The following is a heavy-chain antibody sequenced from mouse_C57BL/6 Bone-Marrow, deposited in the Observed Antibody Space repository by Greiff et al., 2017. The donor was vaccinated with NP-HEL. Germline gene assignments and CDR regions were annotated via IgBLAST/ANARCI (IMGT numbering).Heavy chain of an antibody. Sequence: EVKLEESGGGLVQPGGSLSLSCAASGFTFTDYYMSWVRQPPGKALEWLGFIRNKANGYTTEYSASVKGRFTISRDNSQSILYLQMNALRAEDSATYYCARLIPYYFDYWGQGTTLTVSS. D-gene: IGHD1-2*01. CDR1: GFTFTDYY. CDR2: IRNKANGYTT. V-gene: IGHV7-3*01. CDR3: ARLIPYYFDY. J-gene: IGHJ2*01.